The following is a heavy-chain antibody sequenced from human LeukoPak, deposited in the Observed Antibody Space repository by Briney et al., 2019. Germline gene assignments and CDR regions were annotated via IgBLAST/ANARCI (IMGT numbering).Heavy chain of an antibody. CDR3: ARGWSILRGGDWFDP. Sequence: SETLSLTCTVSGYSISSGDYWGWIRQPPGKGLEWIASIHHSGTTCYTPSLKSRGSISVDPSKNQLSLSLSSVTAADTAVYYCARGWSILRGGDWFDPWGQGTLVTVSS. V-gene: IGHV4-38-2*02. J-gene: IGHJ5*02. D-gene: IGHD3-3*02. CDR2: IHHSGTT. CDR1: GYSISSGDY.